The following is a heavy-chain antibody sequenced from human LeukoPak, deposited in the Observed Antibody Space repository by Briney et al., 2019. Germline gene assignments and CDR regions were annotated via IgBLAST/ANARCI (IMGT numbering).Heavy chain of an antibody. D-gene: IGHD2-15*01. V-gene: IGHV3-74*01. CDR3: ARGGYCSGGSCYANWFDP. Sequence: QPGGSLRLSCAASGFTFDDYGMSWVRQAPGKGLVWVSRINSDGSSTSYADSVKGRFTISRDNAKNTLYLQMNSLRAEDTAVYYCARGGYCSGGSCYANWFDPWGQGTLVTVSS. CDR1: GFTFDDYG. CDR2: INSDGSST. J-gene: IGHJ5*02.